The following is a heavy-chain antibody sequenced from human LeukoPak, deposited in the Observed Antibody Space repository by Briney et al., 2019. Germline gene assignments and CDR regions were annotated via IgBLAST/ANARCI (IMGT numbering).Heavy chain of an antibody. V-gene: IGHV3-7*01. Sequence: GGSLRLSCAASRFTFSNYWMSWVRQAPGKGLEWVANIKQDGTEKYYVDSVKGRFTISRDNAKNSLYLQMNSLRAEDTAVYYCARDRYSYEYNYYYYMDAWGKGTTVTISS. J-gene: IGHJ6*03. CDR1: RFTFSNYW. CDR2: IKQDGTEK. D-gene: IGHD5-18*01. CDR3: ARDRYSYEYNYYYYMDA.